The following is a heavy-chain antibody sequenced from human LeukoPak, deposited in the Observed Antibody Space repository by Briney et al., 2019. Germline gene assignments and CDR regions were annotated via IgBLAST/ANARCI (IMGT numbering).Heavy chain of an antibody. V-gene: IGHV4-39*01. Sequence: PSETMSLTCIVSGGSISSSSYYWGWIRQPPGKGLEWIGSMYYSGSTYYNPSLKSRVTLSVDTSKNQFSLKLRSVTAADTAVYYCASITIEWFDPWGQGTLVTVSS. CDR1: GGSISSSSYY. CDR2: MYYSGST. D-gene: IGHD3-10*01. CDR3: ASITIEWFDP. J-gene: IGHJ5*02.